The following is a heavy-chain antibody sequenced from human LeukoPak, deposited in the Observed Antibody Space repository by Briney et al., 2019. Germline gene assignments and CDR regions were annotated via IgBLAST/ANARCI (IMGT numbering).Heavy chain of an antibody. CDR2: IKEDGSEK. CDR1: GFTFSTYW. J-gene: IGHJ4*02. Sequence: PGGSLRLSCAASGFTFSTYWMSWVRQAPGKGLEWVANIKEDGSEKYYVDSVKGRFTISRDNAKNSLNLQMNSLRAEDTAVYYCARGRLFTISTWFDLWGQGSLVTVSS. V-gene: IGHV3-7*04. CDR3: ARGRLFTISTWFDL. D-gene: IGHD3-9*01.